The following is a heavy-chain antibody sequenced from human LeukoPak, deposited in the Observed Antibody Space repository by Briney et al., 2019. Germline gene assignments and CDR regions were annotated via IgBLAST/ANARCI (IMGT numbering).Heavy chain of an antibody. D-gene: IGHD6-19*01. CDR1: GFTFSSYA. V-gene: IGHV3-23*01. Sequence: GGSLRLSCAASGFTFSSYAMRWVRKAPGKGLEWVSAISGSGGSTYYADSVKGRFTISRDNSKNTLYLQMNSLRAEDTAVYYCAIESSGWSYYFDYWGQGTLVTVSS. J-gene: IGHJ4*02. CDR3: AIESSGWSYYFDY. CDR2: ISGSGGST.